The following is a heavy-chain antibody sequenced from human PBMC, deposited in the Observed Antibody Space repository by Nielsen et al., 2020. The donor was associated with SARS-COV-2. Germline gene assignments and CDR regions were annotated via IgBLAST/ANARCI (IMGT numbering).Heavy chain of an antibody. J-gene: IGHJ6*02. V-gene: IGHV3-66*01. Sequence: GESLKISCGASGFTIRSSFMSWVRQAAGKGLDWVSVIYTDGSTSYADSVKGRFTIYRDNSKNTLYLQMNSLRAEDTAVYYCARDNWGRMDVWGQGTTVTVSS. CDR3: ARDNWGRMDV. CDR2: IYTDGST. CDR1: GFTIRSSF. D-gene: IGHD7-27*01.